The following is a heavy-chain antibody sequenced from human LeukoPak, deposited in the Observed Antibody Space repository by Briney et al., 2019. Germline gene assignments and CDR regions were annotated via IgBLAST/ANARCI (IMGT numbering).Heavy chain of an antibody. J-gene: IGHJ4*02. CDR1: GFTFSSYS. CDR2: ISSSSSYI. Sequence: GGSLRLSCAASGFTFSSYSMNWVRQAPGKGLEWVSSISSSSSYIYYADSVKGRFTISRDNAKNSLYLQMNSLRAEDTAVYYCARDFHRLNIAAAGKSTDYWGQGTLVTVSS. CDR3: ARDFHRLNIAAAGKSTDY. V-gene: IGHV3-21*01. D-gene: IGHD6-13*01.